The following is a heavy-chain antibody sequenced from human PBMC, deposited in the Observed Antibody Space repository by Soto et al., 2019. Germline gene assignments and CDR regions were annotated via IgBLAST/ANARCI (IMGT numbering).Heavy chain of an antibody. D-gene: IGHD2-2*01. Sequence: QEQLVQSGAEVKKPGSSVKVSCKASGGTFSNYAISWVRQAPVQRLECMGGIIPIFNTANYAQKFQGRVMINANKTTSTAYMELSSVRSADTAVYYCARGLVVPAGIRYYYYGMDVCGQGTTVTVS. V-gene: IGHV1-69*06. J-gene: IGHJ6*02. CDR1: GGTFSNYA. CDR3: ARGLVVPAGIRYYYYGMDV. CDR2: IIPIFNTA.